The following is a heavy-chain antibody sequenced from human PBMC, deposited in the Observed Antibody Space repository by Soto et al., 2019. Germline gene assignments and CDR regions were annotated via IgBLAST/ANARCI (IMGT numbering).Heavy chain of an antibody. Sequence: QVQLQESGPGLVKPSQTLSLTCTVSGGFISSGDYYWNWIRQHPGKGLEWIGYIYYSGSTYYNPSLKSRVTISVDTSKNEVSLKLSSVTAAETAVYYCARWWSGSRQGFDPWGQGTLVTVSS. CDR1: GGFISSGDYY. V-gene: IGHV4-31*03. J-gene: IGHJ5*02. CDR2: IYYSGST. CDR3: ARWWSGSRQGFDP. D-gene: IGHD3-3*01.